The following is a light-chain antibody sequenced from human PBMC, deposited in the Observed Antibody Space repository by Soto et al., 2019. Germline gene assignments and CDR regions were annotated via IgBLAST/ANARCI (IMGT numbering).Light chain of an antibody. Sequence: DIQMTQSPSSLSASVGDRVTITCQASQDISNYLKWYQQKPGKAPKLLIYDASNVETGVPSRFSGSGSGTDFTFTISSLQPEDIATYYCPQYDNLPPYTFGQGTKLEIK. CDR3: PQYDNLPPYT. CDR1: QDISNY. J-gene: IGKJ2*01. V-gene: IGKV1-33*01. CDR2: DAS.